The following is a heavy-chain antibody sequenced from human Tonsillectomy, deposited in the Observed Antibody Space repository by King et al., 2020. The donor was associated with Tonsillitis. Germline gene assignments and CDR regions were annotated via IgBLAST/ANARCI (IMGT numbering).Heavy chain of an antibody. CDR1: GFTFTNFA. CDR3: AGRMTTGKIYYYYYLDV. J-gene: IGHJ6*03. Sequence: VQLVESGGGLVQPGGSLRLSCAASGFTFTNFAMIWVRQAPGKGLEWVSTISGAGSVTHYADSVKGRFTISRDDSKNTVSLQMNSLRAEDTAVYYCAGRMTTGKIYYYYYLDVWGKGTAVTVSS. V-gene: IGHV3-23*04. CDR2: ISGAGSVT. D-gene: IGHD4-17*01.